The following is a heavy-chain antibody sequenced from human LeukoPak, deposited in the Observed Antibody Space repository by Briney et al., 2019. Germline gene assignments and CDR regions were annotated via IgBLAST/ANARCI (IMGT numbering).Heavy chain of an antibody. CDR2: ISAYNGNT. CDR1: GYTFTGYY. V-gene: IGHV1-18*04. CDR3: ARDITSSGFEDAFDI. Sequence: ASVKVSCKASGYTFTGYYMHWVRQAPGQGLEWMGWISAYNGNTNYAQKLQGRVTMTTDTSTSTAYMELRSLRSDDTAVYYCARDITSSGFEDAFDIWGQGTMVTVSS. D-gene: IGHD3-22*01. J-gene: IGHJ3*02.